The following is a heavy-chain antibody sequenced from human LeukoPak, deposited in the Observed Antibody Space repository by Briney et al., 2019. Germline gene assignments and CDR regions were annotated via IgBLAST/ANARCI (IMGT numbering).Heavy chain of an antibody. J-gene: IGHJ6*02. CDR3: ATAYDYGDYYGMDV. V-gene: IGHV3-64*01. Sequence: GGSLRLSCAASGFTFSSYAMHWVRQAPGKGLEYVSAISSNGGSTYYANSVKGRFTISRDNSKNTLYLQMGSLRAEDMAVYYCATAYDYGDYYGMDVWGQGTTVTVSS. D-gene: IGHD4-17*01. CDR1: GFTFSSYA. CDR2: ISSNGGST.